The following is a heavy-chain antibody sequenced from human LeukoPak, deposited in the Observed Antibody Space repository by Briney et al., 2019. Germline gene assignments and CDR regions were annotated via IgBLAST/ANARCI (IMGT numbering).Heavy chain of an antibody. CDR2: TYYRSKWYN. D-gene: IGHD6-19*01. CDR1: GDSVSSNNGA. V-gene: IGHV6-1*01. Sequence: SQTLSLTCAISGDSVSSNNGAWNWIRQSPSRGLEWLGRTYYRSKWYNDYAESMKGRITINSDTSKNQFSLQLNPVTPEDTAVYYCARDLGNSGWYTFDYWGQGTLVTVSS. J-gene: IGHJ4*02. CDR3: ARDLGNSGWYTFDY.